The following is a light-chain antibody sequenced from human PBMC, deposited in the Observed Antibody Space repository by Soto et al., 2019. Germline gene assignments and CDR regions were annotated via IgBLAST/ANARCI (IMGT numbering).Light chain of an antibody. CDR3: QQYETSPRGFT. CDR1: QSVSSTN. CDR2: GTS. V-gene: IGKV3-20*01. J-gene: IGKJ3*01. Sequence: EIVLTQSPGTLSLSPGERATLSCRASQSVSSTNLAWYQQKPGQAPRLLIYGTSTRATGIPARFSGSGSGTDFTLTISRLEPEDFAVYYCQQYETSPRGFTCGPGTKVDIK.